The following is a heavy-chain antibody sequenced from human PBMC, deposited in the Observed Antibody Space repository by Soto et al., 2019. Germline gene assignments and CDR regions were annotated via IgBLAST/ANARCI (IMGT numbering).Heavy chain of an antibody. V-gene: IGHV4-34*01. CDR2: INHSGST. J-gene: IGHJ4*01. D-gene: IGHD6-25*01. CDR1: GWSFGVFY. Sequence: SVTLSLTCSVYGWSFGVFYLSWIRQPPGKGLEWIGEINHSGSTNYNPSLKSRVTISVDTSKNQFSLKLSSVTAADTAVYYCARGQSGGAYWRHGTLVTVSS. CDR3: ARGQSGGAY.